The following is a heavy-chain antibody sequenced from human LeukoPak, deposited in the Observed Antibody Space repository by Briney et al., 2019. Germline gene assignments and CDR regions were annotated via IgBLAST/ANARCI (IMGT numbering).Heavy chain of an antibody. Sequence: PSETLSLTCTVSGGSISSGTYYWGWIRQPPGKGLEWIGSIYYSGSTYYSPSLKSRVTISVDTSKNQFSLKLSSVTAADTAVYYCARCSGSYFSWFDPWGQGTLVTVSS. V-gene: IGHV4-39*01. J-gene: IGHJ5*02. D-gene: IGHD1-26*01. CDR1: GGSISSGTYY. CDR2: IYYSGST. CDR3: ARCSGSYFSWFDP.